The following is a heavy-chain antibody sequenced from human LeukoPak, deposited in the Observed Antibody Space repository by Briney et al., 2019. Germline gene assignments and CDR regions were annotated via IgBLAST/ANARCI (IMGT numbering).Heavy chain of an antibody. CDR1: GFTFSSYS. CDR3: ARLLTNYYYMDV. J-gene: IGHJ6*03. V-gene: IGHV3-21*06. CDR2: MSGSIGYM. Sequence: GGSLRLSCAVSGFTFSSYSMNWVRQAPGKGLEWVSSMSGSIGYMDYADSVKGQFTISRDNAKNSLYLQMDSLRADDTAIYYCARLLTNYYYMDVWGKGTTVTVSS.